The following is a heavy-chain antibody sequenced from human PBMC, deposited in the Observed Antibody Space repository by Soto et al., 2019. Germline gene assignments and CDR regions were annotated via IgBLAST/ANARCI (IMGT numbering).Heavy chain of an antibody. CDR3: ARGGASHRVGWGY. CDR1: GGSISSYY. Sequence: SETLSLTCTVSGGSISSYYWSWIRQPPGKGLEWIGSISHSGTTFYNPSLRSRVTISMDTSNNHFSLKLNSLTATDTAVYYCARGGASHRVGWGYWGQGTLVTVSS. J-gene: IGHJ4*02. V-gene: IGHV4-38-2*02. CDR2: ISHSGTT. D-gene: IGHD3-16*01.